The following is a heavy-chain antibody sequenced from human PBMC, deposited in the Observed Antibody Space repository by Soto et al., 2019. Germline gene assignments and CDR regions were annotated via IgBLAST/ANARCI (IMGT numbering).Heavy chain of an antibody. CDR3: ARGKYYFDF. J-gene: IGHJ4*02. D-gene: IGHD6-6*01. CDR1: GFTVINNY. V-gene: IGHV3-53*01. CDR2: IYTGGAT. Sequence: GGSLRLSCAVSGFTVINNYMTWVRQAPGKGLEWVSLIYTGGATSYTDSVQGRFTISRDISRNTLYLQMNSLRAEDTAVYYCARGKYYFDFWGQGTLVTVSS.